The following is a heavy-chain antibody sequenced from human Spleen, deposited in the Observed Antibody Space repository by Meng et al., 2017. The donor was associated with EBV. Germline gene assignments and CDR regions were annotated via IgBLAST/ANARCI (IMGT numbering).Heavy chain of an antibody. CDR2: TNEDGRIT. V-gene: IGHV3-74*01. D-gene: IGHD6-25*01. Sequence: VRLGESGGTLVQPWGSLRLSCAVSGFRFSRYWMHWVRQVPGKGLVWVSRTNEDGRITNYADSVKGRFTISRDNTKNTLYLQMNSLRAEDTAVYFCSRDLVGSDDAWGQGTLVTVSS. CDR1: GFRFSRYW. CDR3: SRDLVGSDDA. J-gene: IGHJ5*02.